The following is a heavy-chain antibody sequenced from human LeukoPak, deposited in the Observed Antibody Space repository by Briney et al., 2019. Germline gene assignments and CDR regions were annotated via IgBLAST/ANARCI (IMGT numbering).Heavy chain of an antibody. D-gene: IGHD1-26*01. CDR2: IYYSGST. CDR1: GGSISSYY. J-gene: IGHJ3*02. Sequence: SETLSLTCTVSGGSISSYYWSWIRQPPGKGLEWIGYIYYSGSTNYNPSLKSRVTISVDTSKNQFSLKLSSVTAADTAVYYCARLRGSYGGDAFDIWGQGTMVTVSS. V-gene: IGHV4-59*12. CDR3: ARLRGSYGGDAFDI.